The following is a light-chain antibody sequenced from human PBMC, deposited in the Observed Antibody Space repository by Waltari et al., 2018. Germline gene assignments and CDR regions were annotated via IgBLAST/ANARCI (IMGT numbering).Light chain of an antibody. V-gene: IGKV3-11*01. CDR3: QQRSNWPLT. CDR2: DAS. Sequence: EIVLTQSPATLSLSPGERATLSCRASHSVSRYLAWYQQRPGQAPRLLTYDASTRATGIPARFSASGSETDFTLTISSLEPEDFAVYYCQQRSNWPLTFGGGTKVEIK. J-gene: IGKJ4*01. CDR1: HSVSRY.